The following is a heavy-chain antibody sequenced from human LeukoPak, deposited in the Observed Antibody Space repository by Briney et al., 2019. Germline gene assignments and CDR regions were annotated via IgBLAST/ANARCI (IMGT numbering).Heavy chain of an antibody. V-gene: IGHV6-1*01. D-gene: IGHD2-2*01. CDR2: AYYRSKWNK. CDR1: GDSVSSNSVA. CDR3: VRGNSSRRAFDF. J-gene: IGHJ4*02. Sequence: SQTLSLTCAISGDSVSSNSVAWNWIRQSPSRGLEWLGRAYYRSKWNKDYAVPVKSRITLNPDTSKNQFSLQLSSVTPDDTAVYYCVRGNSSRRAFDFWGQGTLVTVSS.